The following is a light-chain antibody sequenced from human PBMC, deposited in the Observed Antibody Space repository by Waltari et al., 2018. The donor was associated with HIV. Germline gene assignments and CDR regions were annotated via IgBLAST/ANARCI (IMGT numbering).Light chain of an antibody. Sequence: SVLTQPPSASGTPGQRVTISCSASSSNIGSHYVFWYQQRPGTAPKLLMHRNHQRPSGVPDRFSDSTSGTSASLAISGLRSEDEADYYCATWDDSLSGLLFGGGTKLTVL. J-gene: IGLJ2*01. CDR1: SSNIGSHY. CDR2: RNH. CDR3: ATWDDSLSGLL. V-gene: IGLV1-47*01.